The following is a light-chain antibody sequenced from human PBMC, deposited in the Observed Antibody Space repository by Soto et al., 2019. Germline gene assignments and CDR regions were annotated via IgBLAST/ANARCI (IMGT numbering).Light chain of an antibody. J-gene: IGLJ3*02. Sequence: QSALTQPRSVSGSPGQSVTISCTGTSSDVGGYNYVSWYQQHPGKAPKLMIYDVSKRPSGVPDRFSGSKSGNTASLTISGLQAEEEADYYCCSYAGSWKVFGGGTKLTVL. CDR3: CSYAGSWKV. V-gene: IGLV2-11*01. CDR1: SSDVGGYNY. CDR2: DVS.